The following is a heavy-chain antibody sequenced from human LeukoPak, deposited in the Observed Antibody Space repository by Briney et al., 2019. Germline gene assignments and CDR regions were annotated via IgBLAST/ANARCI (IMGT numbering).Heavy chain of an antibody. V-gene: IGHV1-8*01. D-gene: IGHD7-27*01. Sequence: ASVKVSCKASGYTFTSYDINWVRQATGQGLEWMGWMNPNSGSTGYAQKFQGRVTMTRNTSISTAYMELSSLRSEDTAVYYCAARTGNNGRDDYWGQGTLVTVSS. J-gene: IGHJ4*02. CDR2: MNPNSGST. CDR1: GYTFTSYD. CDR3: AARTGNNGRDDY.